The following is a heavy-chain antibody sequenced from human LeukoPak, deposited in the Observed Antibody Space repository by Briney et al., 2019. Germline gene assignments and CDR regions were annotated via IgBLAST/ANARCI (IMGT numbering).Heavy chain of an antibody. D-gene: IGHD6-19*01. Sequence: ASVKVFCKASGYTFTSYDINWVRQATGQGLEWMGWMNPNSGNTGYAQKFQGRVTMTRNTSISTAYMELSSLRSEDTAVYYCAKDSDLGYSSGWYRNWFDPWGQGTLVTVSS. CDR3: AKDSDLGYSSGWYRNWFDP. CDR1: GYTFTSYD. V-gene: IGHV1-8*01. CDR2: MNPNSGNT. J-gene: IGHJ5*02.